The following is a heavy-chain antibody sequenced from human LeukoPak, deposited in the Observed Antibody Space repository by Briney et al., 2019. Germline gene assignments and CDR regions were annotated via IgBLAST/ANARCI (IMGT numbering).Heavy chain of an antibody. D-gene: IGHD6-13*01. Sequence: SETLSLTCAVSGDSLDSSNWWSWVRQPPGKGLEWIAEIYHSGNINYNPSLKSRVTISVDKSKNQISLKLSSVTAADTAVYYCARDPVAAAGTAFDYWGQGTLVTVSA. CDR1: GDSLDSSNW. CDR3: ARDPVAAAGTAFDY. V-gene: IGHV4-4*02. J-gene: IGHJ4*02. CDR2: IYHSGNI.